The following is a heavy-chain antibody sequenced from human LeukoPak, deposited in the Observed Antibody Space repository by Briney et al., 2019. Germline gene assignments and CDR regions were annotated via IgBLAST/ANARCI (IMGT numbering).Heavy chain of an antibody. CDR2: ISAYNGNT. CDR3: ARASGGCSGGSCYPWFNY. D-gene: IGHD2-15*01. CDR1: GYTFTSYS. J-gene: IGHJ4*02. Sequence: ASVKVSCKASGYTFTSYSITWVRQAPGQGLEWMGWISAYNGNTNYAQKFQDRVTMTTDTSTSTAYMELRSLRSDDTAVYYCARASGGCSGGSCYPWFNYWGQGTLVTVSS. V-gene: IGHV1-18*01.